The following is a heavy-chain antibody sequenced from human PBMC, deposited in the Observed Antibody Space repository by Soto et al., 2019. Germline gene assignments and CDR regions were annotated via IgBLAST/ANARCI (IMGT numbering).Heavy chain of an antibody. J-gene: IGHJ4*02. V-gene: IGHV1-3*01. CDR2: INAGNGNT. D-gene: IGHD3-9*01. CDR3: ARGVLRYFDWLSPTLDY. CDR1: GYTFTSYA. Sequence: ASVKVSCKASGYTFTSYAMHWVRQAPGQRLEWMGWINAGNGNTKYSQKFQGRVTITRDTSASTAYMELSSLRSEDTAVYYCARGVLRYFDWLSPTLDYWGQGTLVTVSS.